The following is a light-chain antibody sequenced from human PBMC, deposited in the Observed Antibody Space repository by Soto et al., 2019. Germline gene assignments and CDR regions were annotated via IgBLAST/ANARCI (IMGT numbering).Light chain of an antibody. CDR3: QQYGRSQRWT. CDR1: QTITGTY. Sequence: EVVLTQFPGTLSLSPGERATLSCRASQTITGTYLAWYQQKPGQAPRLLIHGASTRATGIPDRFRGGGTGTDFNLNISRVEPEDFAKDYCQQYGRSQRWTCGQGNKVEVK. V-gene: IGKV3-20*01. CDR2: GAS. J-gene: IGKJ1*01.